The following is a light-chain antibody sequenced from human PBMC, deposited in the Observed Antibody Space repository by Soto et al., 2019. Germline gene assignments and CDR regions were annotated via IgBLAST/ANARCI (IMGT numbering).Light chain of an antibody. CDR1: QSVSNTF. CDR3: QQSGSPSGWT. J-gene: IGKJ1*01. CDR2: GAS. V-gene: IGKV3-20*01. Sequence: EIVLTQSPGTLSLSPGERATLSCRAGQSVSNTFLAWYQQKPGQAPRLLIYGASTRATGIPDRFSGGGSGTDFTLTISRLEPEDFAVYYWQQSGSPSGWTFGRGTKV.